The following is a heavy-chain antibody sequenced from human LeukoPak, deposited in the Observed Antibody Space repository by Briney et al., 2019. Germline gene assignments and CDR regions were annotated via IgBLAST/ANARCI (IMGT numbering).Heavy chain of an antibody. CDR2: ISSSGSTI. D-gene: IGHD3-22*01. Sequence: AGGSLRLSCAASGFTFSDYYMSWIRQAPGKGLEWVSYISSSGSTIYYADSVKGRFTISRDNAKNSLYLQMNSLRAEDTAVYYCARYYYDSSDYYFDYWGQGTLVTVSS. J-gene: IGHJ4*02. V-gene: IGHV3-11*01. CDR1: GFTFSDYY. CDR3: ARYYYDSSDYYFDY.